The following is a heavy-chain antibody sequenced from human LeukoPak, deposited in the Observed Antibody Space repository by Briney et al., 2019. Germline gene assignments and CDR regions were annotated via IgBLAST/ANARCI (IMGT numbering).Heavy chain of an antibody. J-gene: IGHJ4*02. CDR3: ARDDTIAYYLDY. CDR1: GGTFSSYA. V-gene: IGHV1-69*04. Sequence: SVKVSCKASGGTFSSYAISWVRQAPGQGLEWMGRIIPILGIANYAQKFQGRVTITADKSTSTAYMELSSLRSEDTAVYYCARDDTIAYYLDYWGQGTLVTVSS. CDR2: IIPILGIA. D-gene: IGHD2-2*01.